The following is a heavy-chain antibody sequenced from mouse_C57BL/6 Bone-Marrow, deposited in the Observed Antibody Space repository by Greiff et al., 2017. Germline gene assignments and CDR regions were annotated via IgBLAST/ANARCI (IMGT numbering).Heavy chain of an antibody. CDR3: ARADYYDYDGYAMDY. V-gene: IGHV5-15*01. D-gene: IGHD2-4*01. J-gene: IGHJ4*01. Sequence: EVKVVESGGGLVQPGGSLKLSCAASGFTFSDYGMAWVRQAPRKGPEWVAFISNLAYSIYYADTVTGRFTISRENAKNTLYLEMSSLRSEDTAMYYCARADYYDYDGYAMDYWGQGTSVTVSS. CDR2: ISNLAYSI. CDR1: GFTFSDYG.